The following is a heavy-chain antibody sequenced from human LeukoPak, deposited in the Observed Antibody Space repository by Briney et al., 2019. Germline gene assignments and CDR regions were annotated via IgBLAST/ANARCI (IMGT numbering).Heavy chain of an antibody. CDR1: GFTFSSYW. CDR2: IKQDGSEK. CDR3: ARETTVTTRGWFDP. J-gene: IGHJ5*02. V-gene: IGHV3-7*01. Sequence: GGSLRLSCAASGFTFSSYWMSWVRQAPGKGLEWVANIKQDGSEKYYVDSVKGRFTISRDNAKNSLYLQMNSPRAEDTAVYYCARETTVTTRGWFDPWGQGTLVTVSS. D-gene: IGHD4-17*01.